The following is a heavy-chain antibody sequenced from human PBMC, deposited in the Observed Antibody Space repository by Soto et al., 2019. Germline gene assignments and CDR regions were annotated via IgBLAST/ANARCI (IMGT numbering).Heavy chain of an antibody. CDR2: ITVRSDTT. V-gene: IGHV3-23*01. Sequence: EVQLLESGGDLVQPGGSLRLSCGDSGFSFSSYAMAWVRQVPGKGLEWHSVITVRSDTTYYADSVRGRFTISRADSRDTLYLQLNSQRGEDTAVYYCARGLAAGGTGGLTYYFDFWGQGPLVTVSP. CDR3: ARGLAAGGTGGLTYYFDF. CDR1: GFSFSSYA. J-gene: IGHJ4*02. D-gene: IGHD6-13*01.